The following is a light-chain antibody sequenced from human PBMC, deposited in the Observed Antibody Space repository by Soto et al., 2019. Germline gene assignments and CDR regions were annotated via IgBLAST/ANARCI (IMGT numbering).Light chain of an antibody. J-gene: IGKJ3*01. CDR2: GAS. Sequence: DIVLTQSPGTLSFSPGERATLSCRASQSVSSSYLAWYQQKPGQAPRLLIYGASSRATGIPDRFSGRGAGTVFTITISRLEHDDSAYYCRQQYSRSPFTFGPGTKVDIK. V-gene: IGKV3-20*01. CDR1: QSVSSSY. CDR3: QQYSRSPFT.